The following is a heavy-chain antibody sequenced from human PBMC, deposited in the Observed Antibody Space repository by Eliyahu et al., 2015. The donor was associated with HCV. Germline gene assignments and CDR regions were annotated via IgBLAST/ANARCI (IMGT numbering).Heavy chain of an antibody. CDR2: INHSGIT. V-gene: IGHV4-34*02. CDR3: ARWDVDATMIRDY. CDR1: GGAFSDSRTTSY. Sequence: QVQVQQWGAGLLKPSETLSLTCAVEGGAFSDSRTTSYWSWIRQPPGKGLEWVGEINHSGITSSNPSLNSRVTMTLDTSTNQVSLKLRSVTAADTAVYYCARWDVDATMIRDYWGQGTRVTISS. J-gene: IGHJ4*02. D-gene: IGHD3-16*01.